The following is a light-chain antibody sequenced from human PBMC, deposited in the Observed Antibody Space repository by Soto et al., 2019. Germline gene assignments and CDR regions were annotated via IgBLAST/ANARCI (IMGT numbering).Light chain of an antibody. CDR3: QSYDSTVSGYV. J-gene: IGLJ1*01. CDR2: ANS. V-gene: IGLV1-40*01. Sequence: QSVLAQPPSVSGAPGQRVTISCTGTSXNIGAGYDVHWYQHLPGTAPKLVIYANSNRPLGVPDRFSGSESGASASLVITGLQAEDEADYYCQSYDSTVSGYVFGTGTKVTVL. CDR1: SXNIGAGYD.